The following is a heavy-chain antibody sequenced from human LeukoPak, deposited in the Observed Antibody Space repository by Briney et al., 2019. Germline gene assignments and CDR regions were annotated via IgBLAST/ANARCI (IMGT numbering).Heavy chain of an antibody. CDR3: ARGDGYNHYYYYYMDV. Sequence: GASVKVSCKASGYTFTGYYMHWVRQAPGQGLEWMGWINPNSGGTNYAQKFQGRVTMTRDTSISTAYMELSRLRSDDTAVYYCARGDGYNHYYYYYMDVWGKGTKVTVSS. V-gene: IGHV1-2*02. CDR2: INPNSGGT. D-gene: IGHD5-24*01. J-gene: IGHJ6*03. CDR1: GYTFTGYY.